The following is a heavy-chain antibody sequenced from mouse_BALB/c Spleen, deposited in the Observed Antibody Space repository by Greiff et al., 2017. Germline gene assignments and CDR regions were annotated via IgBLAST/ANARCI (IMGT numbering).Heavy chain of an antibody. V-gene: IGHV5-6-5*01. CDR2: ISSGGST. Sequence: EVQVVESGGGLVKPGGSLKLSCAASGFTFSSYAMSWVRQTPEKRLEWVASISSGGSTYYPDSVKGRFTISRDNARNILYLQMSSLRSEDTAMYYCARGGYGSSTWFAYWGQGTLVTVSA. D-gene: IGHD1-1*01. J-gene: IGHJ3*01. CDR3: ARGGYGSSTWFAY. CDR1: GFTFSSYA.